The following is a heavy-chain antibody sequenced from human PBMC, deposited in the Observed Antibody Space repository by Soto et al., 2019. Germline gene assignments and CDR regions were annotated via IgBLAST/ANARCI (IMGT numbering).Heavy chain of an antibody. CDR3: ARHGKQLVRGYFDY. CDR1: GGSISSYY. D-gene: IGHD6-6*01. V-gene: IGHV4-59*08. CDR2: IYYSGST. Sequence: PSETLSLTCTVSGGSISSYYWSWIRQPPGKGLEWIGYIYYSGSTNYNPSLKSRVTISVDTSKNQFSLKLSSVTAADTAVYYCARHGKQLVRGYFDYWGQGTLVTVSS. J-gene: IGHJ4*02.